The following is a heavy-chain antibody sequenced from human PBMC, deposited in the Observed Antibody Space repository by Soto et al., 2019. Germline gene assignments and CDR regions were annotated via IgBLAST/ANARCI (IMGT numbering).Heavy chain of an antibody. CDR2: ISWNSGGI. Sequence: EVQLVESGGGLVQPGRSLRLSCAASGFKFDDYAMHWVRQAPGKGLEWVAGISWNSGGIVYADSVKGRFTISRDNAKRSLSLQMNSLRAEDTAFYYCVKDCLAVAGFNGMDVWGQGTTVTVSS. J-gene: IGHJ6*02. CDR1: GFKFDDYA. V-gene: IGHV3-9*01. CDR3: VKDCLAVAGFNGMDV. D-gene: IGHD6-19*01.